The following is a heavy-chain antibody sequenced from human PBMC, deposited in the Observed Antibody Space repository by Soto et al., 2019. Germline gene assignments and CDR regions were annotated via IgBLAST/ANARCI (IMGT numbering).Heavy chain of an antibody. J-gene: IGHJ6*03. D-gene: IGHD3-10*01. V-gene: IGHV4-39*07. CDR1: GGSISSSSYY. Sequence: PSETLSLTCTVSGGSISSSSYYWGWIRQPPGKGQEWIGSIYYSGSTNYNPSLKSRVTISVDTSKNQFSLKLSSVTAADTAVYYCARYLVRGVTKQHLSYYYYYYMDVWGKGTTVTVSS. CDR2: IYYSGST. CDR3: ARYLVRGVTKQHLSYYYYYYMDV.